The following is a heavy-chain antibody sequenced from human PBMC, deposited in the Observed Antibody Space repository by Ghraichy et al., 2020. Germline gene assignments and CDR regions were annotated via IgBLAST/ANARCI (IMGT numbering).Heavy chain of an antibody. Sequence: GGSLRLSCEASGFTFYSYWMYWVRQAPGKGLEWVANIKGDGSQMYYVASVRGRFTISRDNTKNSLYLQMNNVGVDDTAVYFGAGGSSLDYWGRGTLVAVSS. CDR3: AGGSSLDY. J-gene: IGHJ4*02. D-gene: IGHD1-26*01. V-gene: IGHV3-7*01. CDR1: GFTFYSYW. CDR2: IKGDGSQM.